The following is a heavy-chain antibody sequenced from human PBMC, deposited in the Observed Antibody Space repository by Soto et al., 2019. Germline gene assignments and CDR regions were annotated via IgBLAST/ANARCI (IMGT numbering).Heavy chain of an antibody. J-gene: IGHJ6*03. CDR3: ARGFRALEGYYYYHMDV. CDR1: GFTFSSYS. Sequence: GGSLRLSCAASGFTFSSYSMNWVRQAPGKGLEWVSSISSSSSYIYYAESVKGRFTISRDNAKNSLYLQMNSLRAEDTAVYYCARGFRALEGYYYYHMDVWGKGTTVTVSS. CDR2: ISSSSSYI. V-gene: IGHV3-21*01.